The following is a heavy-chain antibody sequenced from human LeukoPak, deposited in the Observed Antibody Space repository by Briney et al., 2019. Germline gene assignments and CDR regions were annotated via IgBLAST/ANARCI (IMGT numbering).Heavy chain of an antibody. CDR3: ASQREDSSGYYSYGMDV. D-gene: IGHD3-22*01. CDR2: INHSGST. CDR1: GGSFRGYY. V-gene: IGHV4-34*01. J-gene: IGHJ6*02. Sequence: SETLSLTCAVYGGSFRGYYLSWIRQPPGKGLEWIGEINHSGSTNYNPSLKSRVTISGDTSKNQFSLKLSSVTAADTAVYYCASQREDSSGYYSYGMDVWGQGTTVTVSS.